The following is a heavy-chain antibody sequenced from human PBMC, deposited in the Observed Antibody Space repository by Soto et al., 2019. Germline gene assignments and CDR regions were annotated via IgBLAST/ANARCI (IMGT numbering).Heavy chain of an antibody. J-gene: IGHJ6*02. V-gene: IGHV3-9*01. CDR2: ITWDGYSI. D-gene: IGHD3-3*01. CDR3: ARSWSGSTSGRVDV. Sequence: GGSLRLSCVASGFTFDDHVMHWVRQVPGKGLEWVGHITWDGYSIGYGGSVRGRFTISRDNAKDTLYLQMNSLRPEDTAWYYCARSWSGSTSGRVDVWGQGTTVTVSS. CDR1: GFTFDDHV.